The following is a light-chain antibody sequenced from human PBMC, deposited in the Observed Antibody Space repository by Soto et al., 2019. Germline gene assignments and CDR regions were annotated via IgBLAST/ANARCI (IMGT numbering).Light chain of an antibody. V-gene: IGLV1-44*01. CDR3: AAWDDSLNSYV. CDR1: SFNIGTYN. J-gene: IGLJ1*01. Sequence: QSVLTQPTSASGTPGQRVTIPCSGSSFNIGTYNVNWYQQLPGTAPKLLVYSNDQRPSGVPDRFSGSKSGTSASLAISGLQSEDEADYYCAAWDDSLNSYVFGIGTKLTVL. CDR2: SND.